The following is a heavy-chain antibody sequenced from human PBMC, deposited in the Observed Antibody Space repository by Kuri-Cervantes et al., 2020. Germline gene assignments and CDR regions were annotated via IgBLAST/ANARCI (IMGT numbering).Heavy chain of an antibody. J-gene: IGHJ4*02. CDR2: ISSSGSTI. CDR1: GFTFSDYY. Sequence: GESLKISCAASGFTFSDYYMSWIRQAPGKGLEWVSYISSSGSTIYYADSVKGRFTISRDNAKNSLYLQMSSLRAGDTAVYYCAKETAATTDYWGQGALVTVSS. V-gene: IGHV3-11*01. CDR3: AKETAATTDY. D-gene: IGHD2-15*01.